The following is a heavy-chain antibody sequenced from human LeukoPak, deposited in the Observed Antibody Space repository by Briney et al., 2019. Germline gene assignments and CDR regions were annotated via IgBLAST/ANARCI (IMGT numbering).Heavy chain of an antibody. CDR2: IYHSGST. J-gene: IGHJ4*02. V-gene: IGHV4-38-2*01. CDR1: GYPVSSDYY. D-gene: IGHD3-3*02. CDR3: ARHIWVTGVTYYFDY. Sequence: SETRSLTCAVSGYPVSSDYYWGWIRQPPGQGLEWIGTIYHSGSTYYNPSLKSRVTISVDTSKSQFSLKLSSVTAADTAIYYCARHIWVTGVTYYFDYWGQGTLVTVSS.